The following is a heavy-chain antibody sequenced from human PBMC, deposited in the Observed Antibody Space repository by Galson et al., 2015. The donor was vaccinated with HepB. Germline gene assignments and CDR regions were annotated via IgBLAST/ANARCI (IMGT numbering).Heavy chain of an antibody. D-gene: IGHD2-2*01. CDR2: IRTHNGQT. CDR1: GYTFTNYG. Sequence: SVKVSCKASGYTFTNYGISRVRQAPGQGLEWMGWIRTHNGQTNYAQKFQGRVAMTTDTSTNTAYMELRSLRSDDTAVYFCARGNWVVVPAAIPGGFNYWGQGTLVTVSS. V-gene: IGHV1-18*01. CDR3: ARGNWVVVPAAIPGGFNY. J-gene: IGHJ4*02.